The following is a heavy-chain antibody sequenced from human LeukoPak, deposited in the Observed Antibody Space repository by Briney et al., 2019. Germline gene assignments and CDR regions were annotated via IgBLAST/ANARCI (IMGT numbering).Heavy chain of an antibody. D-gene: IGHD3-22*01. CDR3: ARATYYYGSSGYKIWYYYGMDV. Sequence: SETLSLTCTVSGGSISTYYWSWIRQPPGKGLEWIGYISYSGSTNSKPSLKSRVTISVDTSKNQFSLKLSSVTAADTAVYYCARATYYYGSSGYKIWYYYGMDVWGQGTTVTVSS. CDR1: GGSISTYY. V-gene: IGHV4-59*01. CDR2: ISYSGST. J-gene: IGHJ6*02.